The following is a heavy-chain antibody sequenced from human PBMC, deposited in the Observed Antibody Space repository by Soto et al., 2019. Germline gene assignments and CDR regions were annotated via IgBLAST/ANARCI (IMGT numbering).Heavy chain of an antibody. Sequence: VQLVESGGGLVQPGGSLRLSCAASGFAFGSYWMHWVRQAPGKGLVGVSRISQDGAIATQADSVKGRFTISRDNAKNTLFLQMNSLRADDTAVYYCLRDQRHWNEFADQWGQGTLVTVSS. CDR1: GFAFGSYW. J-gene: IGHJ4*02. CDR3: LRDQRHWNEFADQ. V-gene: IGHV3-74*01. D-gene: IGHD1-1*01. CDR2: ISQDGAIA.